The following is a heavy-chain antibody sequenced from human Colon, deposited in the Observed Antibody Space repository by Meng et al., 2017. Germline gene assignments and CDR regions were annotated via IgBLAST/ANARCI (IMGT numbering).Heavy chain of an antibody. CDR1: GGSVSSGSHY. J-gene: IGHJ4*02. CDR2: VDYSGNT. V-gene: IGHV4-61*01. CDR3: AIGPWELDY. D-gene: IGHD1-26*01. Sequence: QVQLPEPVPALLTPSATLSLTCTVSGGSVSSGSHYWSWIRQPPGKGLEFIAYVDYSGNTNYNPSLKGRVTTSIDMSKSQFSLKVSSVTAADTAVYYCAIGPWELDYWGQGLLVTVSS.